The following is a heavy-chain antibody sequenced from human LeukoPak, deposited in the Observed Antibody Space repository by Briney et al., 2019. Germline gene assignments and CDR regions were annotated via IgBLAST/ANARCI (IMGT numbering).Heavy chain of an antibody. CDR3: ASCRSGVYYYYMDV. CDR1: GGTFSSYT. D-gene: IGHD7-27*01. CDR2: IIPTLGTA. Sequence: SVKVSCKTSGGTFSSYTINWVRQAPGQGLEWMGGIIPTLGTATYAQKFQGRVTITADESTSTAYMELSSLRSEDTAVYYCASCRSGVYYYYMDVWGKGTTVTVSS. V-gene: IGHV1-69*16. J-gene: IGHJ6*03.